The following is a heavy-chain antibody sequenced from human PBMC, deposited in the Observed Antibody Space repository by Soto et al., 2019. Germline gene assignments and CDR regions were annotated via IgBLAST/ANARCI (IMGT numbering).Heavy chain of an antibody. CDR2: IIPILDTT. D-gene: IGHD4-4*01. V-gene: IGHV1-69*01. J-gene: IGHJ4*02. CDR1: GGTSSSYA. Sequence: QVQVVQSGAEVKKPGSSVRVSCKASGGTSSSYAITWMRQAPGQGLERMGGIIPILDTTDYAQKFQGRVTFTADESTSTVYMELSSLTSEDTAVYYCASGGTTVNRRFDFWGQGTLVTVSS. CDR3: ASGGTTVNRRFDF.